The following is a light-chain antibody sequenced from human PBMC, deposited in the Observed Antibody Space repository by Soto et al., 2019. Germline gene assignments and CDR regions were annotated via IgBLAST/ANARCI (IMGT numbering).Light chain of an antibody. CDR1: SSDIGTYNR. J-gene: IGLJ2*01. CDR3: SSYTSSDTIV. CDR2: EVS. Sequence: QSALTQPPSVSGSPGQSVTISCTGTSSDIGTYNRVSWYQQPPGTAPKLMISEVSNRPSGVPDRFSGSKSANTASLTISGLRAEDEADYYCSSYTSSDTIVFGGGTKLTVL. V-gene: IGLV2-18*02.